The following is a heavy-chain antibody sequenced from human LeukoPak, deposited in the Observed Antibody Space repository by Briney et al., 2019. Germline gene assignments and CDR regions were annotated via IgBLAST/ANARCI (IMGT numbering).Heavy chain of an antibody. V-gene: IGHV3-7*01. D-gene: IGHD3-9*01. CDR2: IKQDGSEK. CDR3: ARRARYYDILTGYYPTSPFDY. J-gene: IGHJ4*02. Sequence: GGSLRLSCAASGFTFSSYWMSWVRQAPGKGLEWVANIKQDGSEKYYVDSVKGRFTISRDNAKNSLYLQMNSLRAEDTAVYYCARRARYYDILTGYYPTSPFDYWGQGTLVTVSS. CDR1: GFTFSSYW.